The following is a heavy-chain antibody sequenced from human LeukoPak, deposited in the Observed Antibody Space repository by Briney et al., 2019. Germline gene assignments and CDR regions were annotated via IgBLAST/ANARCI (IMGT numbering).Heavy chain of an antibody. J-gene: IGHJ3*02. D-gene: IGHD3-22*01. Sequence: GESLKISCSASGFTFSSYAMHWVRQAPGKGLEYVSAISSNGGSTYYADSVKGRFTISRDNSKNTLYLQMSSLRAEDTAVYYCVKDGVTYYYDSSGYYQDAFDIWGQGTMVTVSS. CDR1: GFTFSSYA. V-gene: IGHV3-64D*06. CDR3: VKDGVTYYYDSSGYYQDAFDI. CDR2: ISSNGGST.